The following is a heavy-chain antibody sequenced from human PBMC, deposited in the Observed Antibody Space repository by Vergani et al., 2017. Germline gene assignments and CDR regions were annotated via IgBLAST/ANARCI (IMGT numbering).Heavy chain of an antibody. Sequence: EVQLVESGGGLVKPGGSLRLSCAASGFTFSSYSMNWVRQAPGKGLEWVSSISSSSSYIYYADSVKGRFTISRDNAKNSLYLQMNSLRAEDTAVYYCAAGAWIDGSGSPIPDRDWGQGTLVTVSS. D-gene: IGHD3-10*01. J-gene: IGHJ4*02. CDR1: GFTFSSYS. CDR3: AAGAWIDGSGSPIPDRD. CDR2: ISSSSSYI. V-gene: IGHV3-21*01.